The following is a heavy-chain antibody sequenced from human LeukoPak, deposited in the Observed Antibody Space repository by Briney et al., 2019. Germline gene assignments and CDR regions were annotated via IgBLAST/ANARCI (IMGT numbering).Heavy chain of an antibody. V-gene: IGHV1-46*01. CDR2: INPSGGST. CDR1: GYTFTSYY. Sequence: GASVKVSCKASGYTFTSYYMHWVRQAPGQGLEWMGMINPSGGSTSYAQKFQGRVTMTRDTSMSTVYMELSSLRSEDTAVYYCARTSGSRYYFDYWGQGTLVTVSS. D-gene: IGHD5-12*01. J-gene: IGHJ4*02. CDR3: ARTSGSRYYFDY.